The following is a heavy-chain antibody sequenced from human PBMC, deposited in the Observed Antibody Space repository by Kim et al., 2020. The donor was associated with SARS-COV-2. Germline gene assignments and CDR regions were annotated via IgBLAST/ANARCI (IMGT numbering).Heavy chain of an antibody. CDR3: ARVPRMTTVTTGVYYYYGMDV. J-gene: IGHJ6*02. Sequence: GGSLRLSCAASGFTFSSYWMSWVRQAPGKGLEWVANIKQDGSEKYYVDSVKGRFTISRDNAKNSLYLQMNSLRAEDTAVYYCARVPRMTTVTTGVYYYYGMDVWGQGTTVTVSS. CDR1: GFTFSSYW. V-gene: IGHV3-7*01. CDR2: IKQDGSEK. D-gene: IGHD4-17*01.